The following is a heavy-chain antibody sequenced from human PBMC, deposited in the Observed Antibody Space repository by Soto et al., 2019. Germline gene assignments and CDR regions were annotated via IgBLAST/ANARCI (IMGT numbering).Heavy chain of an antibody. V-gene: IGHV3-23*01. CDR2: ISGSGGST. CDR1: GFTFSSYG. D-gene: IGHD3-3*01. Sequence: EVQLLESGGGLVQPGGSLRLACAASGFTFSSYGMSWVRQAPGKGLEWVSSISGSGGSTYQADSVEGQFTISRDNSKNTLYLQMNSLRAEDTAVYYCAKFRGYAFWSGPLDYWGQGTLVTVSS. J-gene: IGHJ4*01. CDR3: AKFRGYAFWSGPLDY.